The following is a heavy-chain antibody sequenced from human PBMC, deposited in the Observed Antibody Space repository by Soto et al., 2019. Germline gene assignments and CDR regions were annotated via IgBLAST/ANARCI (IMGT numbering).Heavy chain of an antibody. D-gene: IGHD2-21*02. CDR2: IIPFLDVT. J-gene: IGHJ4*02. CDR3: ASGTAPDVDY. Sequence: QVPLVQSGAEVKKPGSSVKVSCKASGDTFSRHNIAWVRQAPGQGLEWMGRIIPFLDVTNYAQKFWGRVTITADKSTSTAYMELSSLRSEDTAVYFCASGTAPDVDYWGQGTLVTVSS. V-gene: IGHV1-69*02. CDR1: GDTFSRHN.